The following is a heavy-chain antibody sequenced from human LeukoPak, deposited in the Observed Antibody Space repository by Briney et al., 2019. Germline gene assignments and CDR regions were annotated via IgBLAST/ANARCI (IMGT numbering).Heavy chain of an antibody. D-gene: IGHD2-2*01. V-gene: IGHV3-30-3*01. CDR3: AKGESTSPLYYYGMDV. CDR1: GFTFSSYA. CDR2: ISYDGSNK. J-gene: IGHJ6*02. Sequence: PGGSLRLSCAASGFTFSSYAMHWVRQAPGKGLEWVAVISYDGSNKYYADSVKGRFTISRDNSKNTLYLQMNSLRAEDTAVYYCAKGESTSPLYYYGMDVWGQGTTVTVSS.